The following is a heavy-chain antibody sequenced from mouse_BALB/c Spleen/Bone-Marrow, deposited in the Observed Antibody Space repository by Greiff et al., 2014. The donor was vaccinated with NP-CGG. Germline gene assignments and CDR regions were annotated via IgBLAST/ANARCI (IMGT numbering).Heavy chain of an antibody. J-gene: IGHJ4*01. Sequence: EVKLMESGGGLVQPGGSRKLSRAASGFTFSSFGMHWVRQAPEKGLEWVAYISNGSSTIYYADTVKGRFTISRDNPKNTLFLQMTSLRSEDTAMYYCARKGAMITHYYAMDYWGQGTSVTVSS. V-gene: IGHV5-17*02. CDR2: ISNGSSTI. CDR3: ARKGAMITHYYAMDY. D-gene: IGHD2-4*01. CDR1: GFTFSSFG.